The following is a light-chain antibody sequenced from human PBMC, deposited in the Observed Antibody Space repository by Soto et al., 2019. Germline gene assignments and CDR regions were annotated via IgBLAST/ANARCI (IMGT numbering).Light chain of an antibody. CDR3: GSNVGLIPYV. J-gene: IGLJ1*01. Sequence: QSVLAQPASVSGSPGQSITISCTGTSSDVGTYNLVSWYQQHPGKVPKLILYEVFKRPSGVSSRFSGSKSGNTASLTISGLQADDYSLYQCGSNVGLIPYVFGTGTKVTVL. CDR1: SSDVGTYNL. CDR2: EVF. V-gene: IGLV2-23*02.